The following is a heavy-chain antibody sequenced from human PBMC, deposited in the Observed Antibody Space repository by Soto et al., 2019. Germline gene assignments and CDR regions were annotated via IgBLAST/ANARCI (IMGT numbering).Heavy chain of an antibody. CDR2: ISGSGGST. J-gene: IGHJ4*02. CDR3: AKRGSGSYCHY. D-gene: IGHD1-26*01. V-gene: IGHV3-23*01. Sequence: EVQLLESGGGLVQPGGSLRLSCAASGFTFSSYAMNWVRQAPGKGLEWVSVISGSGGSTYYADSVKGRFTISRDNSKNSLYLQMNCLRAEDTAVYYCAKRGSGSYCHYWGQGTLVTVSS. CDR1: GFTFSSYA.